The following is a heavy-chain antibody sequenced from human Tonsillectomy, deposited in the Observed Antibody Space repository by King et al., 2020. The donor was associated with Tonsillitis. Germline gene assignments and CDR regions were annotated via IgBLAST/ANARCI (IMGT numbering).Heavy chain of an antibody. V-gene: IGHV3-30-3*01. J-gene: IGHJ6*02. CDR2: ISYDGSNE. D-gene: IGHD6-13*01. Sequence: VQLVESGGGVVQPGRSLRLSCAASGFTFSSYTMHWVRQAPGKGLEWVAVISYDGSNEYYADSVKGRFTVSRDNSKTTLFLRMNSLRAEDTAVYYCAREYVGKYSSSWDPSFYYGMDVWGQGTTVTVSS. CDR1: GFTFSSYT. CDR3: AREYVGKYSSSWDPSFYYGMDV.